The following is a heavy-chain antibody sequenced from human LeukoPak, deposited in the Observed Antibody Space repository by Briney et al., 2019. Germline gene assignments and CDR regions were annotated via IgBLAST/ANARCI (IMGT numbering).Heavy chain of an antibody. Sequence: LSATLSLTCSVSGASISGGTYYWGWIRQPPGEGLEWIGSIYYTGSTYDNPSLKSRVTISVDTSKNQFSLKLSSVTAADTAVYYCAIRGVCGRAFDYWGQGTLVTVSS. J-gene: IGHJ4*02. CDR2: IYYTGST. CDR3: AIRGVCGRAFDY. D-gene: IGHD2-8*01. CDR1: GASISGGTYY. V-gene: IGHV4-39*01.